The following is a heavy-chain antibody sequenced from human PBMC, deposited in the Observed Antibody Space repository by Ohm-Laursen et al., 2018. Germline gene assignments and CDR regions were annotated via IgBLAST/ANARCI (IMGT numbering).Heavy chain of an antibody. J-gene: IGHJ3*02. V-gene: IGHV3-48*01. D-gene: IGHD6-6*01. CDR1: GFTFSSYS. Sequence: SLRLSCAASGFTFSSYSMNWVRQAPGKGLEWVSYISSSSNTIYYADSVKGRFTISRDNAKNSLYLQMNSLRAEDTAVYYCAREYSSSSGRAFDIWGQGTTVTVSS. CDR3: AREYSSSSGRAFDI. CDR2: ISSSSNTI.